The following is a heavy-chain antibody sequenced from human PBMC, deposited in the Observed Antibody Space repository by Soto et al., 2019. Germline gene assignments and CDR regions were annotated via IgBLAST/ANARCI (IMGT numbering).Heavy chain of an antibody. D-gene: IGHD2-2*01. V-gene: IGHV5-10-1*01. J-gene: IGHJ5*02. CDR3: ARGYCSSTSCLGVYNWFDP. Sequence: PGESLKISCKGSGYSFTSYWISWVRQMPGKGLEWMGRIDPSDSYTNYSPSFQGHVTISADKSISTAYLQWSSLKASDTAMYYCARGYCSSTSCLGVYNWFDPWGQGTLVTVSS. CDR1: GYSFTSYW. CDR2: IDPSDSYT.